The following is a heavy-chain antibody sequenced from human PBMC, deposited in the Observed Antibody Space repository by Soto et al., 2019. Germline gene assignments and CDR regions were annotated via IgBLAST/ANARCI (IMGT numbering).Heavy chain of an antibody. J-gene: IGHJ5*02. V-gene: IGHV4-34*01. CDR2: INHSGST. D-gene: IGHD2-2*02. Sequence: SETLSLTCAVYGGSFSGYYWSWIRQPPGKGLEWIGEINHSGSTNYNPSPKSRVTISVDTSKNQFSLKLSSVTAADTAVYYCASFVVVPAAISSSGWFDPWGQGTLVTVSS. CDR1: GGSFSGYY. CDR3: ASFVVVPAAISSSGWFDP.